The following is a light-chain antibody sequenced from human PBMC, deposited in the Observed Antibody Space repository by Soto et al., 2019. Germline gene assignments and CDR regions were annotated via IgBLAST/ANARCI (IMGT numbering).Light chain of an antibody. J-gene: IGKJ2*01. CDR1: QSVSSD. V-gene: IGKV3-15*01. Sequence: EIVMTQSPATLSVSPGERATLSCRASQSVSSDLAWYQHKPGQAPRLLIYGASTRATGTPARFSGSGSGTEFSLSISSLQSEDLAVYYCLQYNDWPPKQYTFGQGTKLEIK. CDR3: LQYNDWPPKQYT. CDR2: GAS.